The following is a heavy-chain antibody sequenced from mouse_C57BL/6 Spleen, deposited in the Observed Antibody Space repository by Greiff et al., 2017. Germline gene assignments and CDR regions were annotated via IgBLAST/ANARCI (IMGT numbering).Heavy chain of an antibody. V-gene: IGHV1-80*01. D-gene: IGHD1-1*01. CDR3: ARDYYYGSSYVGYFDV. CDR1: GYAFSSYW. CDR2: LYPGDGDT. J-gene: IGHJ1*03. Sequence: QVQLQQSGAELVKPGASVKISCKASGYAFSSYWMNWVKQRPGKGLEWIGQLYPGDGDTNYNGKFKGKATLTADKSSSTAYMQLSSLTSEGSAVYVCARDYYYGSSYVGYFDVWGTGTTVTVSS.